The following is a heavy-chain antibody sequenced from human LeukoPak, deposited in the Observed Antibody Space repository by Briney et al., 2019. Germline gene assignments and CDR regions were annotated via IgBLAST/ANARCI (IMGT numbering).Heavy chain of an antibody. V-gene: IGHV3-30*02. Sequence: GGSLRLSCAASGFTFSSYGMHWVRQAPGKGLEWVAFIRYDGSNKYYADSVKGRFTISRDNSKNTLYLQMNSLRAEDTAVYYCARDGRGGYNSIGSLRLRWFDPWGQGTLVTVSS. CDR3: ARDGRGGYNSIGSLRLRWFDP. CDR1: GFTFSSYG. CDR2: IRYDGSNK. D-gene: IGHD5-24*01. J-gene: IGHJ5*02.